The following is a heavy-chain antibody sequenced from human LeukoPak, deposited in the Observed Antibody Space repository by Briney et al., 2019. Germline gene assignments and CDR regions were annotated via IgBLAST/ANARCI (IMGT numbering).Heavy chain of an antibody. CDR2: ISGSGGST. CDR1: GFTFSSYG. D-gene: IGHD3-10*01. V-gene: IGHV3-23*01. Sequence: GGSLRLSCAASGFTFSSYGMSWVRQAPGKGLEWVSAISGSGGSTYYADSVKGRFTISRDNSKNSLYLQMNSLRAEDTALYYCARDGSGNNYYYYYMDVWGKGTTVTVSS. J-gene: IGHJ6*03. CDR3: ARDGSGNNYYYYYMDV.